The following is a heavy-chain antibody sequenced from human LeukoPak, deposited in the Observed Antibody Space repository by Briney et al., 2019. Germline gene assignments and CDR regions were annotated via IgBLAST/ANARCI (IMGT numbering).Heavy chain of an antibody. Sequence: ASVKVSCKASGYTFTSYGISWVRQAPGQGLEWMGWISAYNGNTNYAQKLQGRVTMTTDTSTSTAYMELRSLRSDDTAVYYCARDGEGTTVTNAATIVSVREVFYYYYGMDVWGQGTTVTVSS. CDR3: ARDGEGTTVTNAATIVSVREVFYYYYGMDV. J-gene: IGHJ6*02. D-gene: IGHD4-17*01. CDR2: ISAYNGNT. V-gene: IGHV1-18*01. CDR1: GYTFTSYG.